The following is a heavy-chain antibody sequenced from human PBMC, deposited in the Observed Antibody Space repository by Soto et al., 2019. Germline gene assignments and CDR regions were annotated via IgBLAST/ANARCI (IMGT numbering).Heavy chain of an antibody. V-gene: IGHV1-69*08. J-gene: IGHJ6*02. Sequence: QVQLVQSGAEVKKPGSSVRVSCKASGTIFSSYTISWMQQAPAQGLEWMGRIIPILGETNSAQKFQGRVTLTADKSTNTAYMELNSLRLEDTAVYYCARGLGGRMDDWGQGTTVTVSS. D-gene: IGHD3-16*01. CDR2: IIPILGET. CDR1: GTIFSSYT. CDR3: ARGLGGRMDD.